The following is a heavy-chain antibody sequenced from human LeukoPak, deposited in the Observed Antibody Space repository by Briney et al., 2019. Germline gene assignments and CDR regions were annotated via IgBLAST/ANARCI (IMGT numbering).Heavy chain of an antibody. CDR1: GFTFSSYA. CDR2: IYSGGDK. CDR3: GGYSSLDH. Sequence: PGGSLRLSCAASGFTFSSYAMSWVRQAPGKGLEWVSLIYSGGDKRYAASVKGRFTISRDNSKNTLYLQMDSLRVGDTAVYYCGGYSSLDHWGQGTLVTVSS. D-gene: IGHD3-22*01. V-gene: IGHV3-23*03. J-gene: IGHJ4*02.